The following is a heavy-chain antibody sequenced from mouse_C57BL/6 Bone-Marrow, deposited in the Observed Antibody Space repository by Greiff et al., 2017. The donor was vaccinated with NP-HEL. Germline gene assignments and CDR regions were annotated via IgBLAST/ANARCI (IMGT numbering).Heavy chain of an antibody. V-gene: IGHV1-19*01. CDR1: GYTFTDYY. D-gene: IGHD1-1*01. CDR3: AKESLFTTVVDWYFDV. CDR2: INPYNGGT. J-gene: IGHJ1*03. Sequence: EVQLQQSGPVLVKPGASVKMSCKASGYTFTDYYMNWVKQSHGKSLEWIGVINPYNGGTSYNQKFKGKATLTVDKSSSTAYMELNSLTSEDSAVYYCAKESLFTTVVDWYFDVWGTGTTVTVSS.